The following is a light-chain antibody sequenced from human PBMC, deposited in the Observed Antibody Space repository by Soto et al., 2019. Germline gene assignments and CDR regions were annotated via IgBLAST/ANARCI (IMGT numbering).Light chain of an antibody. J-gene: IGKJ1*01. V-gene: IGKV1-39*01. CDR2: ISS. CDR3: QQSDNTPRT. Sequence: DIQMTQSPSSLSASVGDRVTITCRTSQPISDSLNWYQQKPGKAPSPLVYISSNLQTGVPSRFSGSGSGTHFTLTINSLQPEEFATYYCQQSDNTPRTFGQGTEVDIK. CDR1: QPISDS.